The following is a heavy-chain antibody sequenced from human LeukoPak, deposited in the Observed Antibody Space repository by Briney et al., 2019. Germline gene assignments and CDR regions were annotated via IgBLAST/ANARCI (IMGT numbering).Heavy chain of an antibody. V-gene: IGHV3-23*01. D-gene: IGHD3-10*01. CDR3: ATRGYYGSGVRHDAFDI. CDR2: ISGSGGSI. Sequence: GGSLRLSCAASGFTFSSYAMSWVRQAPGKGLEWVSAISGSGGSIYYADSVKGRFTISRDNSKNTLYLQMNSLRAEDTAVYYCATRGYYGSGVRHDAFDIWGQGTMVTVSS. J-gene: IGHJ3*02. CDR1: GFTFSSYA.